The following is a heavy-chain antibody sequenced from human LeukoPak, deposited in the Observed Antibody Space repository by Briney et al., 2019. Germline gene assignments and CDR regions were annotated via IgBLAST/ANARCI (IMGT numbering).Heavy chain of an antibody. V-gene: IGHV4-59*08. D-gene: IGHD2-21*02. CDR1: GGSISSYY. CDR3: AGRSVVTAINFDTFDI. CDR2: IYYSGST. Sequence: SETLSLTCTVSGGSISSYYWSWIRQPPGKGLEWIGYIYYSGSTNYNPSLKSRVTISVDTSKNQFSLELSSVTAADTAVYYCAGRSVVTAINFDTFDIWGQGTMVTVSS. J-gene: IGHJ3*02.